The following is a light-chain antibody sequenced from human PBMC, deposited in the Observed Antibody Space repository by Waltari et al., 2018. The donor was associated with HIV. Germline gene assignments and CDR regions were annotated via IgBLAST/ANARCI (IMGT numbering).Light chain of an antibody. Sequence: QSALTQPASVSGSPGQSITISCTGTSSDIGRYKFVSWYQQHPGKAPKLMIYDVSNRAPGVSNRLSGSKSGDTASLTISGLQAEDEADYYCSSYTNSDTRVFGTGTKVTVL. CDR2: DVS. CDR1: SSDIGRYKF. J-gene: IGLJ1*01. CDR3: SSYTNSDTRV. V-gene: IGLV2-14*03.